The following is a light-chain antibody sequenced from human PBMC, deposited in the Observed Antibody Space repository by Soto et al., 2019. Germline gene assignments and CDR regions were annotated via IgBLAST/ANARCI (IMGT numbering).Light chain of an antibody. V-gene: IGLV2-14*03. CDR2: DVW. J-gene: IGLJ1*01. Sequence: QSVLTQPASVSGSPGQSITIYCIGTGSDIGGYNYVSWYQQHPGKAPTLMIYDVWARPLGVSHRFSGPKSGNTASLTISGLQGDDEADYYCSSYTADMTYVFGTGTKVTVL. CDR1: GSDIGGYNY. CDR3: SSYTADMTYV.